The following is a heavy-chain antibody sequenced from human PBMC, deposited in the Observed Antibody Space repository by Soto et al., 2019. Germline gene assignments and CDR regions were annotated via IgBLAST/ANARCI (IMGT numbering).Heavy chain of an antibody. J-gene: IGHJ4*01. CDR3: ATLFDY. CDR1: GFTFSNYW. Sequence: PGGSLRLSCAASGFTFSNYWMHWDRQVPGRGLVWVSRIDHDGIGTSYADSVKGRFTISRDNAKNMVYLEMNSLRVEDTAVYYCATLFDYSGHGTLVTVHS. CDR2: IDHDGIGT. V-gene: IGHV3-74*01.